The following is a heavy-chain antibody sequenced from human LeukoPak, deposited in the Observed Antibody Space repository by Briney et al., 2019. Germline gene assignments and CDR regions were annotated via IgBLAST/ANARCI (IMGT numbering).Heavy chain of an antibody. CDR2: IYYSGST. V-gene: IGHV4-31*03. CDR1: GGSISSGGYY. J-gene: IGHJ3*02. D-gene: IGHD2-15*01. CDR3: ARVPLYCSGGSCQSDAFDI. Sequence: SSQTLSLTCTVSGGSISSGGYYWSWIRQHPGKGLEWIGYIYYSGSTYYNPSLKSRVTISVDTSKNQFSLKLSSVTAADTAVYYCARVPLYCSGGSCQSDAFDIWGQGTMVTVSS.